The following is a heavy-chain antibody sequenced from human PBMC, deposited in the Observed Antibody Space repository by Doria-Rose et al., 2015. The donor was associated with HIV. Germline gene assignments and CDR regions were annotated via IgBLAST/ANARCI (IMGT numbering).Heavy chain of an antibody. D-gene: IGHD6-13*01. CDR1: GVSLSSPGVG. Sequence: SGPVLVKPTETLTLTCTVSGVSLSSPGVGVSWIRQPPGKALEWLAHILSDDERSYKTSLKSRLTISRGTSKSQVVLTMTDMDPVDTATYYCARIKSSRWYHKYYFDFWGQGTLVIVSA. CDR3: ARIKSSRWYHKYYFDF. V-gene: IGHV2-26*01. J-gene: IGHJ4*02. CDR2: ILSDDER.